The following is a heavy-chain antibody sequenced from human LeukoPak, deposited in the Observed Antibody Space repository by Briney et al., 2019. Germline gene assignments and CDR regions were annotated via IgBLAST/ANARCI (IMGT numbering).Heavy chain of an antibody. D-gene: IGHD3-22*01. V-gene: IGHV4-59*01. Sequence: SETLSLTCTVSGGSISSYYWSWIRQPPGKGLEWIGYIYYSGSTKYNPSLKSRVTISVDASKTQFSLKLNSVTAADTAVYYCARHGYYYDSSGPEIDSWGQGTLVTVSS. CDR2: IYYSGST. CDR3: ARHGYYYDSSGPEIDS. J-gene: IGHJ4*02. CDR1: GGSISSYY.